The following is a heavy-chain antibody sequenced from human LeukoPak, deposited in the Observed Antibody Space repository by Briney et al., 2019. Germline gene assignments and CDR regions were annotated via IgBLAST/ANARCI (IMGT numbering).Heavy chain of an antibody. Sequence: GGSLRLSCTASGFTFSSYGMPWVRQAPGKGLEWLAVIPYDGSNKYYADSVKGRFTISRDNSKNTLFLQMNSLRAEDTAVYYCAKNRVPTAITPDSWGQGTLVTVSS. J-gene: IGHJ5*01. CDR1: GFTFSSYG. V-gene: IGHV3-30*18. CDR2: IPYDGSNK. D-gene: IGHD2-2*02. CDR3: AKNRVPTAITPDS.